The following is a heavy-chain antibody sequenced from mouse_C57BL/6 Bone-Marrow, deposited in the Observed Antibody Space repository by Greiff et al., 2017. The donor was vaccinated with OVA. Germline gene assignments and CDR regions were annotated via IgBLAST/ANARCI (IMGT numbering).Heavy chain of an antibody. V-gene: IGHV3-6*01. J-gene: IGHJ3*01. CDR2: ISYDGSN. Sequence: EVQVVESGPGLVKPSQSLSLTCSVTGYSITSGYYWNWIRQFPGNKLEWMGYISYDGSNNYNPSLKNRISITRDTSKNQFFLKLNSVTTEDTATYYCARAGLRYPAWFAYWGQGTLVTVSA. CDR1: GYSITSGYY. CDR3: ARAGLRYPAWFAY. D-gene: IGHD1-1*01.